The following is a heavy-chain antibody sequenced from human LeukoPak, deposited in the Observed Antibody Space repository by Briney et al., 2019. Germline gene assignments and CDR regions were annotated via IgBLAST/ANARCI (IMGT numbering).Heavy chain of an antibody. J-gene: IGHJ4*02. D-gene: IGHD3-10*01. CDR1: GYTFTSYG. V-gene: IGHV1-18*01. CDR2: ISAYNGNT. Sequence: APVKVSCKASGYTFTSYGTSWVRQAPGQGLEWMGWISAYNGNTNYAQKLQGRVTMTTDTSTSTAYMELRSLRSDDTAVYYCARDYGSGSYYHYWGQGTLVTVSS. CDR3: ARDYGSGSYYHY.